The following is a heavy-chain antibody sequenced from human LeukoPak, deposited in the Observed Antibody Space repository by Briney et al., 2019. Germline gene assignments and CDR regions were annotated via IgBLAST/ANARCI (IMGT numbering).Heavy chain of an antibody. CDR3: AKRGTYYYDSSGYYYLDY. V-gene: IGHV3-33*06. J-gene: IGHJ4*02. CDR2: IWYDGSNK. CDR1: GFTFSSYG. D-gene: IGHD3-22*01. Sequence: PGRSLRLSCAASGFTFSSYGMHWVRQAPGKGLEWVAGIWYDGSNKYYATSMKCRFTIYRDNSKNTLYLQMNSLRAEDTAVYYCAKRGTYYYDSSGYYYLDYWGQGTLVTVSS.